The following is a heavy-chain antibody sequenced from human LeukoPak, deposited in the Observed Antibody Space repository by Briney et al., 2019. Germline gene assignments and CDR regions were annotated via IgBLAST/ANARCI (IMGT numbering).Heavy chain of an antibody. CDR1: GVTVSSIY. J-gene: IGHJ4*02. CDR3: ATLKGWYGEGCFDC. CDR2: IYPDGRT. V-gene: IGHV3-53*01. Sequence: GGSLRLSCAASGVTVSSIYMGWVRQAPGKGLDWVSVIYPDGRTYYTESVKGRSTISRHSSENSLFLQMNSLRAEDTAVYYCATLKGWYGEGCFDCWGQGTLVTVSS. D-gene: IGHD3-10*01.